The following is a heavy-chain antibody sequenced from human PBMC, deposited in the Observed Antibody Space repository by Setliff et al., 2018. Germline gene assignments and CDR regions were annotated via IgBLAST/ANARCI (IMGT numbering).Heavy chain of an antibody. CDR3: ARDGPSYGLGDY. V-gene: IGHV1-18*01. CDR1: GYTFISYD. J-gene: IGHJ4*02. D-gene: IGHD1-26*01. CDR2: IGAYNGNT. Sequence: ASVKVSCKAPGYTFISYDINWVRQAPGQGLEWMGWIGAYNGNTNYAQKLQGRVTMTTDTSTSTAYMELRSLRSDDTAVYYCARDGPSYGLGDYWGQGTLVTSPQ.